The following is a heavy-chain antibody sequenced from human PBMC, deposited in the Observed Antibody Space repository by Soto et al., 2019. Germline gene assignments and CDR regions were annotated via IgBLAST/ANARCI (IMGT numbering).Heavy chain of an antibody. D-gene: IGHD3-22*01. J-gene: IGHJ4*02. Sequence: EVQLLESGGGLVQPGGSLRLSCAASGFTFSSYAMSWVRQAPGKGLEWVSAISGSGGSTYYADSVKGRFTISRDNYKNALYLQMNSLRAEDTAVYYCAKSGLKYYYDSSGYYGLFDYWGQGTLVTVSS. V-gene: IGHV3-23*01. CDR1: GFTFSSYA. CDR2: ISGSGGST. CDR3: AKSGLKYYYDSSGYYGLFDY.